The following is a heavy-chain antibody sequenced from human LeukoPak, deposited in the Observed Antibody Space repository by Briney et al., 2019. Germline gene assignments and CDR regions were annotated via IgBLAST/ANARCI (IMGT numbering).Heavy chain of an antibody. Sequence: GESLKISCKGSGSSFISYWIGWVRQLHGKGLEWMGIIYPGDSDTRYSPSFEGQVTISADKSISTATLQRSSLKTTDTAIYSSARLSGYSYELYYMDVWGKGTTVIVSS. CDR1: GSSFISYW. D-gene: IGHD5-18*01. J-gene: IGHJ6*03. CDR3: ARLSGYSYELYYMDV. V-gene: IGHV5-51*01. CDR2: IYPGDSDT.